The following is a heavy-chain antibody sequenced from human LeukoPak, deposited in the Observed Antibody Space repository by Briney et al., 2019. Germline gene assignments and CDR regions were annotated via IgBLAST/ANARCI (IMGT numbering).Heavy chain of an antibody. CDR2: IIPMTDTA. D-gene: IGHD4-23*01. CDR1: GGIYRITS. V-gene: IGHV1-69*05. CDR3: ATYGGNTAEYFQH. J-gene: IGHJ1*01. Sequence: SVKVSCKISGGIYRITSITWVRQAPGQGLEWMGGIIPMTDTANYAQNFQGRVTITKDESTSTAYMELSSLIPDDTALYYCATYGGNTAEYFQHWGQGTLVTVSS.